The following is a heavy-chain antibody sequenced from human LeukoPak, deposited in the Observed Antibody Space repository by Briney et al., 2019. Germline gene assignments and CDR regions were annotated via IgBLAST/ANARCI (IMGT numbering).Heavy chain of an antibody. CDR2: INPNSGGT. J-gene: IGHJ4*02. CDR1: GYTFTSYG. Sequence: ASVKVSCKASGYTFTSYGISWVRQAPGQGLEWMGWINPNSGGTNYAQKFQGRVTMTRDTSISTAYMELSRLRSDDTAVYYCASTSLLRFLEWLFLRYWGQGTLVTVSS. V-gene: IGHV1-2*02. CDR3: ASTSLLRFLEWLFLRY. D-gene: IGHD3-3*01.